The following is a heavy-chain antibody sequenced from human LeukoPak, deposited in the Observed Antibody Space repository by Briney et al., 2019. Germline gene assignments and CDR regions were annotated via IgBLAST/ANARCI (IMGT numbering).Heavy chain of an antibody. Sequence: SETLSLTCTVSGGSISSYYWSWIRQPPGKGLEGIGYIYYTRSTHYNPSLKSRVTISVDTSKNQFSLKLSSVTAADPAVYYCARVRYSDVLTGYYGDGYFDYWGQGTLVTVSS. D-gene: IGHD3-9*01. CDR1: GGSISSYY. V-gene: IGHV4-59*01. CDR2: IYYTRST. CDR3: ARVRYSDVLTGYYGDGYFDY. J-gene: IGHJ4*02.